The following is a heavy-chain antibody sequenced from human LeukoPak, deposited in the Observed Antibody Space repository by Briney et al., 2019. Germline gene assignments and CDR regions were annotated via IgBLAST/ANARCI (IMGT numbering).Heavy chain of an antibody. J-gene: IGHJ6*02. Sequence: PSQTLSLTCAISGDTVSSNTAAWNWIRQSPSRGLEWLGRTYYRSKWTTDYAVSVQNRITIKPDTSTNQFSLQLRSATPEDTAVYYCTGQRSTSTEYYGLDVWGQGTTVTVSS. V-gene: IGHV6-1*01. CDR3: TGQRSTSTEYYGLDV. CDR2: TYYRSKWTT. CDR1: GDTVSSNTAA. D-gene: IGHD6-6*01.